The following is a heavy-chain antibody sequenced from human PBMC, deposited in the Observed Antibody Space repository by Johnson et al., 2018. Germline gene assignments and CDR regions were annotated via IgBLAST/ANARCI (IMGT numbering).Heavy chain of an antibody. Sequence: EVQLVESGGGLVKXGGSLGLXCAASGFTSTYAWMNWVRQAPGKGLEWVGRIKSRTDGGTTDDAAPVKGRFTSSRDDSKSIAYLQRNSLRAGDTAVYYCAKGDFVDAFDIWGQGTMVTVSS. J-gene: IGHJ3*02. V-gene: IGHV3-15*07. CDR1: GFTSTYAW. D-gene: IGHD2-21*02. CDR3: AKGDFVDAFDI. CDR2: IKSRTDGGTT.